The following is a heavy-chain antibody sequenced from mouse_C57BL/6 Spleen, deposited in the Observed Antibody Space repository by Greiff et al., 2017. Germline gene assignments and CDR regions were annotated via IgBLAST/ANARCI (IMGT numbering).Heavy chain of an antibody. V-gene: IGHV1-52*01. D-gene: IGHD1-1*01. Sequence: QVKLQQPGAELVRPGSSVKLSCKASGYTFTSYWMHWVKQRPIQGLEWIGNIDPSDSKTHYTQKFKDKATLTVAKSSSTAYMPLSSLTSEDSAGYYCASNPHTPNSYGLADWGQGTLVTVSA. CDR3: ASNPHTPNSYGLAD. CDR2: IDPSDSKT. CDR1: GYTFTSYW. J-gene: IGHJ3*01.